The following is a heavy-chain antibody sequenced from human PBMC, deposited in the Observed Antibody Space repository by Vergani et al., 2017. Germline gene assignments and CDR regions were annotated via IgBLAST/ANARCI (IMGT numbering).Heavy chain of an antibody. CDR1: GFTFSDYY. J-gene: IGHJ6*02. CDR2: ISSSSSYT. CDR3: ARDLKYQPLYYYGMDV. D-gene: IGHD2-2*01. Sequence: QVQLVESGGGLVKPGGSLRLSCAASGFTFSDYYMSWIRQAPGKGLEWVSYISSSSSYTNYADSVKGRFTISRDNAKNSLYLQMNSLRAEDTAVYYCARDLKYQPLYYYGMDVWGQGTTVTVSS. V-gene: IGHV3-11*05.